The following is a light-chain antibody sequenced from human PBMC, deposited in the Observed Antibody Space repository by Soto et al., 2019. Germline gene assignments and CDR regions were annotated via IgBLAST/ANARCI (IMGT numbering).Light chain of an antibody. V-gene: IGKV1-39*01. CDR2: GAS. CDR1: QSITSY. Sequence: DIQMTQSPSSLSASVGDRVTITCRAGQSITSYLNWYQQKPGKAPNLLIYGASSLQSGVPSRFSGSGSGTDFTLTISGLQPEDSATYYCQQSYSDPYNFAQGTKLEI. J-gene: IGKJ2*01. CDR3: QQSYSDPYN.